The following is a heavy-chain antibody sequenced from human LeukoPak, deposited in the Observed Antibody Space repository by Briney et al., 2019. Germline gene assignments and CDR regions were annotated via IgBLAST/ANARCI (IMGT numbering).Heavy chain of an antibody. D-gene: IGHD1-14*01. CDR3: AREPRPSIKAPSGTYYYMDV. CDR2: ISAYNGNT. V-gene: IGHV1-18*01. Sequence: ASVKVSCKASGYTFTSYGISWVRQAPGQGLEWMGWISAYNGNTNYAQKLQGRVTMTTDTSTSTAYMELRSLRSDDTAVYYCAREPRPSIKAPSGTYYYMDVWGKGTTVTVSS. CDR1: GYTFTSYG. J-gene: IGHJ6*03.